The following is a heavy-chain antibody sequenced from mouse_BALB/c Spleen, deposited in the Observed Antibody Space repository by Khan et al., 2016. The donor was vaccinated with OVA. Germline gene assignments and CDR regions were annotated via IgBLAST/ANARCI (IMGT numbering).Heavy chain of an antibody. V-gene: IGHV14-3*02. CDR1: GFTIKDTY. CDR2: IAPADGNT. Sequence: EVELVESGAELVKPGASVKLSCTASGFTIKDTYMHWVKQRPEQGLEWIGRIAPADGNTNYDQTFQGKATITADTSSNTSYLQLSSLTSEDTAGYYCARPSEGPRYFDGWGAGTMVTVSS. J-gene: IGHJ1*01. CDR3: ARPSEGPRYFDG. D-gene: IGHD3-1*01.